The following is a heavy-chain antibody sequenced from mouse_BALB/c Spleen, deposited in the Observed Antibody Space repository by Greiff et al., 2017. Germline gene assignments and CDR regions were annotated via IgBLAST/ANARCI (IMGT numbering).Heavy chain of an antibody. V-gene: IGHV5-4*02. CDR3: ARDQLGGTWFAY. J-gene: IGHJ3*01. CDR2: ISDGGSYT. D-gene: IGHD4-1*02. CDR1: GFTFSDYY. Sequence: EVKVVESGGGLVKPGGSLKLSCAASGFTFSDYYMYWVRQTPEKRLEWVATISDGGSYTYYPDSVKGRFTISRDNAKNNLYLQMSSLKSEDTAMYYCARDQLGGTWFAYWGQGTLVTVSA.